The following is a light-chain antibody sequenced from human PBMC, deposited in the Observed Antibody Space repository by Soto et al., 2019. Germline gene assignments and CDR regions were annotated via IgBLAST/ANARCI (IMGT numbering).Light chain of an antibody. CDR3: QQTYSTPHT. J-gene: IGKJ2*01. Sequence: DIQMTQSPSSLSASVGDRVTITCRASQSIVTYLNWYLQKPGKAPKLLIYAASNLQSGVPSRFSGSGSGTDFTLTISSLQPEDFATYYCQQTYSTPHTFGQGTKVDIK. CDR1: QSIVTY. V-gene: IGKV1-39*01. CDR2: AAS.